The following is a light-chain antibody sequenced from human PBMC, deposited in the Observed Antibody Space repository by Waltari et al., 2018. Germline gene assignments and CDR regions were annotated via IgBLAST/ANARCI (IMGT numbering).Light chain of an antibody. CDR3: QQYNSYSRT. CDR2: KAS. J-gene: IGKJ1*01. CDR1: QSISSW. Sequence: DIQMNQSPSTLSASVGDRVTITCRASQSISSWLAWYQQKPGKAPKLLSYKASSLESGVPSRFSGSGSGTEFTLTISSLQPDDFATYYCQQYNSYSRTFGQGTKVEIK. V-gene: IGKV1-5*03.